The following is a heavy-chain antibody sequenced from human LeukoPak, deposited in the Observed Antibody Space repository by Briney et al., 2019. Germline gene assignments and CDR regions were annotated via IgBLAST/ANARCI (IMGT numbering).Heavy chain of an antibody. CDR1: GGSISSYF. D-gene: IGHD2-15*01. V-gene: IGHV4-59*01. J-gene: IGHJ4*02. CDR3: ARDSGGDTGAATLGY. Sequence: SETLSLTCTVSGGSISSYFWSWIRQPPGKGLEWIGYIYYSGSSNYNPSLKSRVTISVDTSKNQLSLKLRSVTAADTAVYYCARDSGGDTGAATLGYWGQGTLVTVSS. CDR2: IYYSGSS.